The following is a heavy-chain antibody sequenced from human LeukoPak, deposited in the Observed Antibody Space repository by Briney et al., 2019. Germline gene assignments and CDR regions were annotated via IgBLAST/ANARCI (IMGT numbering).Heavy chain of an antibody. CDR3: ARTDYDFWSGYYNWFDP. D-gene: IGHD3-3*01. J-gene: IGHJ5*02. CDR1: GGSISSSSYY. V-gene: IGHV4-39*01. CDR2: IYYSGST. Sequence: SETLSLTCTVSGGSISSSSYYWGWIRQPPGKRLEWIGSIYYSGSTYYNPSLKSRVTISVDTSKNQFSLKLSSVTAADTAVYYCARTDYDFWSGYYNWFDPWGQGTLVTVSS.